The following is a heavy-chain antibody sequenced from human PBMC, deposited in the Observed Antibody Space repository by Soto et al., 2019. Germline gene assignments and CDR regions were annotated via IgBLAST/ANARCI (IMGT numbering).Heavy chain of an antibody. CDR3: ARGLDGDYYYYGMDV. J-gene: IGHJ6*02. CDR2: ISSSGSTI. Sequence: GGSLRLSCAASGFTFSDYYMSWIRQAPGKGLEWVSYISSSGSTIYYADSVKGRFTISRDNAKNSLYLQMNSLSAEDAAVDYCARGLDGDYYYYGMDVWGQGTTVTVSS. CDR1: GFTFSDYY. D-gene: IGHD4-17*01. V-gene: IGHV3-11*01.